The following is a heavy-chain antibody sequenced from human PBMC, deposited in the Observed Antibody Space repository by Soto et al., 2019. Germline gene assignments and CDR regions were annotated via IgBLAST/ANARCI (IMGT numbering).Heavy chain of an antibody. CDR3: TRRDSGNYFYFDF. CDR1: GFNVGDYA. D-gene: IGHD1-26*01. Sequence: PGGCLRLSCTGSGFNVGDYAIGWFRQAPGRGLEWVSFIRRKDYGGTTEYAASVKGRFTISKDDSNNIAYLQMNSLRTEDTAVYYCTRRDSGNYFYFDFWGQGSLVTVSS. V-gene: IGHV3-49*03. J-gene: IGHJ4*02. CDR2: IRRKDYGGTT.